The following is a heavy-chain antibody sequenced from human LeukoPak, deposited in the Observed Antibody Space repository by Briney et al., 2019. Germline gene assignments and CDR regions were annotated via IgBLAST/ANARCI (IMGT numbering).Heavy chain of an antibody. J-gene: IGHJ6*02. CDR3: VPASVYGMDV. CDR1: GLTFSRYA. D-gene: IGHD2-2*01. CDR2: ISGSGSST. V-gene: IGHV3-23*01. Sequence: PGGSLRLSCAASGLTFSRYAMSWVRQAPGKGLEWVSAISGSGSSTYYADSVKGRFTISRDNSKNTLYLQMNSLRADDTAVYYCVPASVYGMDVWGQGTTVTVSS.